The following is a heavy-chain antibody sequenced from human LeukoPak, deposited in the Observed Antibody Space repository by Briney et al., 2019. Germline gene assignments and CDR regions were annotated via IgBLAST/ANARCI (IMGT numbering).Heavy chain of an antibody. D-gene: IGHD3-3*01. V-gene: IGHV3-23*01. Sequence: GGSLRLSCAASGFTFSSYAMSWVRQAPGKGLEWVSAISGSGGSTYYADSVKGRFTISRDNSKNTLYLQMNRLRAEDTAVYYCANQAWWSGYFYFLPFDYWGQGTLVTVSS. CDR1: GFTFSSYA. J-gene: IGHJ4*02. CDR2: ISGSGGST. CDR3: ANQAWWSGYFYFLPFDY.